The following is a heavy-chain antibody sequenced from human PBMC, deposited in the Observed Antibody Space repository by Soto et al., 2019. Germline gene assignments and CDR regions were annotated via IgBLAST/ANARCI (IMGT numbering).Heavy chain of an antibody. V-gene: IGHV6-1*01. CDR1: GDRVSSNSAA. Sequence: QSPTLSLPCAISGDRVSSNSAAWNWIRQSPSRGLEWLGRTYYRSKWYNDYAVSVKSRITINPDTSKNQFSLQLNSVTPEDTAVYYCARDPGAKYYDFWSGYYTSYYYYYMDVWGKGTTVTVSS. CDR2: TYYRSKWYN. D-gene: IGHD3-3*01. CDR3: ARDPGAKYYDFWSGYYTSYYYYYMDV. J-gene: IGHJ6*03.